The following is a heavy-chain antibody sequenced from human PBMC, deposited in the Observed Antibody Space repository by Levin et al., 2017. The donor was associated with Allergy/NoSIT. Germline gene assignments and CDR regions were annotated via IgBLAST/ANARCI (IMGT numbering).Heavy chain of an antibody. J-gene: IGHJ4*02. V-gene: IGHV4-39*01. CDR1: GASITTTSYY. CDR3: ARTPWGRYDY. Sequence: SETLSLTCTVSGASITTTSYYWGWIRQPPGKGLEWIGNFLYGAGTYYNPSLKSRVTISVDTSKNQFSLTLSSVTAADTALYYCARTPWGRYDYWGQGTQVTVSS. CDR2: FLYGAGT. D-gene: IGHD1-26*01.